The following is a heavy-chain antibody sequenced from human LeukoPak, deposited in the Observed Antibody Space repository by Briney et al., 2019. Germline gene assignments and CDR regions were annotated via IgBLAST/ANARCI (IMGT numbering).Heavy chain of an antibody. CDR3: AKDQGILTGWSPLDAFDY. CDR2: ISGSGGST. D-gene: IGHD3-9*01. J-gene: IGHJ4*02. V-gene: IGHV3-23*01. Sequence: PGGSLRLSCAASGFTFTSYAMSWVRQAPGKGLEWVSAISGSGGSTYYADSVKGRFTISRDNSKNTLYLQMNSLRAEDTAVYYCAKDQGILTGWSPLDAFDYWGQGTLVTVSS. CDR1: GFTFTSYA.